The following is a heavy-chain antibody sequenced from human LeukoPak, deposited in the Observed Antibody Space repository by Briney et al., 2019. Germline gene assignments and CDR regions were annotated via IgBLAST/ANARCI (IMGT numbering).Heavy chain of an antibody. J-gene: IGHJ4*02. CDR3: ARGLLEDDD. D-gene: IGHD2-15*01. Sequence: SETLCLTCAVYGGSFSGYYWSWIRQPPGKGLEWIGEINHSGSTNYNPSLKSRVTISVDTSKNQFSLKLSSVTAADTAVYYCARGLLEDDDWGQGTLVTVSS. CDR1: GGSFSGYY. V-gene: IGHV4-34*01. CDR2: INHSGST.